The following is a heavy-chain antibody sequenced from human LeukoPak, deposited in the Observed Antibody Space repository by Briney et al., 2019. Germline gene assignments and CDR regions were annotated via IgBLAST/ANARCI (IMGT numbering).Heavy chain of an antibody. J-gene: IGHJ4*02. CDR3: ARDEDFWSGYLVY. CDR1: GFTFSTYA. Sequence: GGSLRLSCAASGFTFSTYAISWVRQAPGKGLEWVSCISSTSNYIFYADSVKGRFTISRDNAKNSLYLQMNSLRAEDTAVYYCARDEDFWSGYLVYWGQGTLVTVSS. CDR2: ISSTSNYI. D-gene: IGHD3-3*01. V-gene: IGHV3-21*01.